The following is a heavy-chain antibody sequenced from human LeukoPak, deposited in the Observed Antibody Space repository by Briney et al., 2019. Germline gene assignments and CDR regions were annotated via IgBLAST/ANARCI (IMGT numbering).Heavy chain of an antibody. D-gene: IGHD3-22*01. CDR2: MNPSSGNT. Sequence: ASVKVSCKASGYTFTSYDINWVRQATGQGLEWLGWMNPSSGNTGYAQKFQGRVTMTRDTSISTAYMELSSLRSEDTTVYYCARVAYYYDSAGLYLNYFYGMDVWGQGATVTVSS. CDR1: GYTFTSYD. J-gene: IGHJ6*02. V-gene: IGHV1-8*01. CDR3: ARVAYYYDSAGLYLNYFYGMDV.